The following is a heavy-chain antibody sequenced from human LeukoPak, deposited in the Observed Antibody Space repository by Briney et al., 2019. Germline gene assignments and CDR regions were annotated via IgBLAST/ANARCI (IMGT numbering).Heavy chain of an antibody. Sequence: PSETLSLTCAVYGGSFSGYYWSWIRQPPGKGLEWIGEINHSGSTNYNPSLKSRVTISVDTSKNQFSLKLSSVTAADTAVYYCARNRGVCTGGSCYSYWFDPWGQGTLVTVSS. D-gene: IGHD2-15*01. V-gene: IGHV4-34*01. J-gene: IGHJ5*02. CDR3: ARNRGVCTGGSCYSYWFDP. CDR2: INHSGST. CDR1: GGSFSGYY.